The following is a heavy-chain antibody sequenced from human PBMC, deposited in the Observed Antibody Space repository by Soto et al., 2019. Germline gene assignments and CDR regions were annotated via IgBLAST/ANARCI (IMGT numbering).Heavy chain of an antibody. J-gene: IGHJ4*02. V-gene: IGHV4-59*01. CDR1: GGTISSFG. CDR3: ARVGSAAARLGY. Sequence: VPISLRWTVAGGTISSFGWSWIRQPPGKGLEWIGYIYYSGSTNYNPSLKSRVTISVDTSKNQFSLKLSSVTAADTAVYYCARVGSAAARLGYWGQGTLVTVPS. D-gene: IGHD6-6*01. CDR2: IYYSGST.